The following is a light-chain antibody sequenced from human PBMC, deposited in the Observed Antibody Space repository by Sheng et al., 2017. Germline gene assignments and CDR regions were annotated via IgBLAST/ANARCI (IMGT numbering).Light chain of an antibody. Sequence: AIQMTQSPSSLSASVGDRVTITCRASQGIGNDLGWYQQNPGTAPKLLIYAASSLQSGVPSRFSGSGSGTHFTLTISSLQPEDFATYFCLQHNTDPPTFGQGTTVDI. CDR1: QGIGND. V-gene: IGKV1-6*01. J-gene: IGKJ1*01. CDR3: LQHNTDPPT. CDR2: AAS.